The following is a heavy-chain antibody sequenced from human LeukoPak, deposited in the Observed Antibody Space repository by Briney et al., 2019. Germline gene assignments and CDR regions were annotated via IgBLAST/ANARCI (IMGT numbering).Heavy chain of an antibody. Sequence: SETLSLTCTVSGGFISGNAWNWVRQPAGKGLEWIGRILTSGDTVYNPSLESRVTMSLDTSKNQFSLKLNSLTAADTAVYYCARRFNSGNDDVFDIWGQGTMVAVSS. D-gene: IGHD1-1*01. CDR2: ILTSGDT. V-gene: IGHV4-4*07. J-gene: IGHJ3*02. CDR3: ARRFNSGNDDVFDI. CDR1: GGFISGNA.